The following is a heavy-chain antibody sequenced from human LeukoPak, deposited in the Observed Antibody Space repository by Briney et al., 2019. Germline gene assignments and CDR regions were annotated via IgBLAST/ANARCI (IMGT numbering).Heavy chain of an antibody. CDR1: GGPISSYY. J-gene: IGHJ4*02. Sequence: PSETLSLTCTVSGGPISSYYWSWIRQPPGKGLEWIGYIYYSGTTNYNPSLKSRVTISVDTSKNQFSLKLSSVTAADTAVYYCARGVYIAAAQYGYWGQGTLVTVSS. CDR2: IYYSGTT. V-gene: IGHV4-59*01. CDR3: ARGVYIAAAQYGY. D-gene: IGHD6-13*01.